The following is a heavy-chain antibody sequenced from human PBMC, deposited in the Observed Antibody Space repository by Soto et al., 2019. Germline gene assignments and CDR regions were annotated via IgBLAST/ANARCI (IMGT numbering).Heavy chain of an antibody. Sequence: QVQLQESGPGLVKPSETLSLTCTVSGGSISSYYWSWIRQPPGKGLEWIGYIYYSGSTNYTPSLKSRVTISVDPSKNQFSLKLSSVTAADTAVYYCARDSGYNYGSFRWFDPWGQGTLVTVSS. CDR2: IYYSGST. V-gene: IGHV4-59*01. CDR1: GGSISSYY. J-gene: IGHJ5*02. CDR3: ARDSGYNYGSFRWFDP. D-gene: IGHD5-18*01.